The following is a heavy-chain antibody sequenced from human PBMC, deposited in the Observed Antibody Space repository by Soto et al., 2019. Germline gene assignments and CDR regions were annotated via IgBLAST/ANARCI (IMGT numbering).Heavy chain of an antibody. CDR1: GFTFSSYA. CDR2: TTGSGDS. D-gene: IGHD2-21*01. CDR3: AAGRSVNCGGDCWYWYFDL. Sequence: EVQVLESGGGLVQPGGSLRLSCVASGFTFSSYAVSWVRQAPGKGLEWVSSTTGSGDSYYVDSVRGGFTISRDNSKSTLSLQMNSLRAEDTAVYYCAAGRSVNCGGDCWYWYFDLWGRGTLVAVSS. V-gene: IGHV3-23*01. J-gene: IGHJ2*01.